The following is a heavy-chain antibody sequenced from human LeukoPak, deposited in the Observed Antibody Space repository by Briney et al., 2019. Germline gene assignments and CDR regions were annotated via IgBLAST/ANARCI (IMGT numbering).Heavy chain of an antibody. CDR3: ARDLFRIVGAFDY. V-gene: IGHV3-33*01. D-gene: IGHD1-26*01. CDR2: IWYDGSNK. Sequence: PGGSLRLPCAASGFTFSSYGMHWVRQAPGKGLEWVAVIWYDGSNKYYADSVKGRFTISRDNSKNTLYLQMNSLRAEDTAVYYCARDLFRIVGAFDYWGQGTLVTVSS. CDR1: GFTFSSYG. J-gene: IGHJ4*02.